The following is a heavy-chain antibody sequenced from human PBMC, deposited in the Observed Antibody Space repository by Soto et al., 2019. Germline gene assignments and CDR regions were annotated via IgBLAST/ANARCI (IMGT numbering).Heavy chain of an antibody. CDR3: ASDLAVALIDY. D-gene: IGHD6-19*01. CDR2: ISAYNGNT. V-gene: IGHV1-18*01. J-gene: IGHJ4*02. CDR1: GYSFTSYG. Sequence: QVQLVQSGAEVKKPGASVKVSCKASGYSFTSYGISWVRQAPGQGLEWMGWISAYNGNTKYAHEFQDRVSITTDTSRSTAYIKLRSLRSDDTAVYYCASDLAVALIDYWGQGTLVTVPS.